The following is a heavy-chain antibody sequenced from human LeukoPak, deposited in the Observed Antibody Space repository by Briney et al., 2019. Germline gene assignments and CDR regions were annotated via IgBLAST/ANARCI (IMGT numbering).Heavy chain of an antibody. CDR3: SLAGSSRGGY. J-gene: IGHJ4*02. CDR1: GFTFSSYS. CDR2: ISSSSSYI. D-gene: IGHD6-19*01. V-gene: IGHV3-21*01. Sequence: GGSLRLSCAASGFTFSSYSMNWVRQAPGKGLEWVSSISSSSSYIYHADSVKGRFTISRDNAKNSLYPQMNSLRAEDTAVYYCSLAGSSRGGYWGQGTLVTVSS.